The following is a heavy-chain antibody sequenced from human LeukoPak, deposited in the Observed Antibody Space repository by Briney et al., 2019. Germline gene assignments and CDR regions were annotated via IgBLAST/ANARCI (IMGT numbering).Heavy chain of an antibody. D-gene: IGHD3-10*01. CDR2: IYPGDSDT. V-gene: IGHV5-51*04. CDR1: GYSFTSYW. J-gene: IGHJ4*02. CDR3: ARLNAGKGPDY. Sequence: ESLKISCKGSGYSFTSYWIGWVRQMPGKGLEWVGIIYPGDSDTRYSPSFQDQVTIIADKPVSTAYLQWSSLQDSDPAMYYCARLNAGKGPDYWGQGTLVTVSS.